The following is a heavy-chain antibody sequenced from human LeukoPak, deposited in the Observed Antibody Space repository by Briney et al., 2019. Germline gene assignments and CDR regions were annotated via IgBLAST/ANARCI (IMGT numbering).Heavy chain of an antibody. CDR2: MNPNSGNT. Sequence: ASVKVSCKASGYTFTSYDINWVRQATGQGLEWMGWMNPNSGNTGYAQKFQGRVTMTRDTSISTAYMELSRLRSDDTAVYYCARRHCSSTSCYWSTFDYWGQGTLVTVSS. V-gene: IGHV1-8*01. CDR3: ARRHCSSTSCYWSTFDY. D-gene: IGHD2-2*01. J-gene: IGHJ4*02. CDR1: GYTFTSYD.